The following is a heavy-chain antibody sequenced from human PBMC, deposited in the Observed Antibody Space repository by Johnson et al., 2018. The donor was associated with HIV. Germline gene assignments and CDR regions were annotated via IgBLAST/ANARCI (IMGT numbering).Heavy chain of an antibody. D-gene: IGHD3-22*01. J-gene: IGHJ3*01. Sequence: EVQLVESGGGLVQPGGSLRLSCAASGFTFSSYWMSWVRQAPGKGLEWVANIKQDGSEKYYVDSVKGRFTISRDNAKNTLYLQMSSLRAEDTAVYFCARATYYYDTSGYLTRPRAFDVWGQGTMVTVSS. V-gene: IGHV3-7*01. CDR2: IKQDGSEK. CDR1: GFTFSSYW. CDR3: ARATYYYDTSGYLTRPRAFDV.